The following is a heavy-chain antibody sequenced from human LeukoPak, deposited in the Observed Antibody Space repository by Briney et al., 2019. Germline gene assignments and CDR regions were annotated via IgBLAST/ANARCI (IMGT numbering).Heavy chain of an antibody. V-gene: IGHV3-23*01. D-gene: IGHD3-3*01. CDR1: RFTFSSYA. CDR2: ISGSGGST. J-gene: IGHJ4*02. CDR3: AKAYDFWRGYPNLYFDY. Sequence: GGSLRLSCAASRFTFSSYAMSWVRQAPGKGLEWVSAISGSGGSTYYADSVKGRFTISRDNSKNTLYLQMNSLRAEDTAVYYCAKAYDFWRGYPNLYFDYWGQGTLVTVSS.